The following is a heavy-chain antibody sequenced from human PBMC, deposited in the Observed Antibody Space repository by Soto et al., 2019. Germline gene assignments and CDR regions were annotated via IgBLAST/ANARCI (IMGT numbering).Heavy chain of an antibody. CDR1: GFTFSSYA. Sequence: GGSLRLSCAASGFTFSSYAMSWVRQAPGKGLEWVSAISGSGGSTYYADSVKGRFTISRDNSKSTLYLQMNSLRAEDTAVYYCAKGPGALPINWFDPWGQGTLVTAPQ. V-gene: IGHV3-23*01. CDR2: ISGSGGST. CDR3: AKGPGALPINWFDP. D-gene: IGHD7-27*01. J-gene: IGHJ5*02.